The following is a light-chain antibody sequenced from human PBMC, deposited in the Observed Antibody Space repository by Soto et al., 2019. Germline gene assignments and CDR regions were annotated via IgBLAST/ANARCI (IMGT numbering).Light chain of an antibody. V-gene: IGKV3-15*01. Sequence: EIVMTQSPAILSVSPGERATLSCRASQSVSRNLAWYQQTPGQAPRLLIYGASTRATGTPDRFSGSASGTDFTLTISSLQSEDFAVYYRQQYDNWPWGPFTFGPGTKVDAK. CDR1: QSVSRN. CDR3: QQYDNWPWGPFT. CDR2: GAS. J-gene: IGKJ3*01.